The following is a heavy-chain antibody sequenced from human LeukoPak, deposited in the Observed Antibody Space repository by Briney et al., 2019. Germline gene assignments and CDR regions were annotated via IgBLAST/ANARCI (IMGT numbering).Heavy chain of an antibody. CDR2: MNPNSGNT. D-gene: IGHD4-17*01. J-gene: IGHJ4*02. CDR1: GYTFTSYD. CDR3: ARGAANDYGDYEHVDY. Sequence: ASVKVSCKASGYTFTSYDINWVRQATGQGLEWMGWMNPNSGNTGYAQKFQGRVTMSRNTSISTAYMELSSLRSEDTAVYYCARGAANDYGDYEHVDYWGQGTLVTVSS. V-gene: IGHV1-8*01.